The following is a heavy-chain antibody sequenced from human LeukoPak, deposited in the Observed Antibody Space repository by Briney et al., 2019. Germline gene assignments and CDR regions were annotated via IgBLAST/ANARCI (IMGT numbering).Heavy chain of an antibody. V-gene: IGHV3-30*02. CDR2: IRYDGSNK. CDR1: GFTFSSYG. Sequence: PGGSLRLSCAASGFTFSSYGMHWVRQAPGKGLEWVAFIRYDGSNKYYADSVKGRFTISRDNSKNTLYLQMNSLRAEDTAVYYCARDSPHSSGWNYFDYWGQGTLVTVSS. D-gene: IGHD6-19*01. CDR3: ARDSPHSSGWNYFDY. J-gene: IGHJ4*02.